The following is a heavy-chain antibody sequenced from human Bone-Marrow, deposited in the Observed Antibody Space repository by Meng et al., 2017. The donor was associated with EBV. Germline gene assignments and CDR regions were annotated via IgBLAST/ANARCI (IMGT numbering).Heavy chain of an antibody. D-gene: IGHD6-13*01. CDR2: ISYDGSNK. V-gene: IGHV3-30*18. CDR3: AKASVHSSSWAFDQ. J-gene: IGHJ4*02. CDR1: GFTFSSSG. Sequence: GQLVGSGGGLVQPGRSLRLSWAASGFTFSSSGMHWVRQAPGKGLEWVAVISYDGSNKNYADSVKGRFTISRDNSKNTLYLQLNSLRAEDTAVYYCAKASVHSSSWAFDQWGQGTLVTVSS.